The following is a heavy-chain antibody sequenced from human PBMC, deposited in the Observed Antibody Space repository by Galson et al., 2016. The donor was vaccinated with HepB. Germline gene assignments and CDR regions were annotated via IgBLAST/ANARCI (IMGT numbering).Heavy chain of an antibody. CDR1: GFTFSSYS. J-gene: IGHJ6*03. CDR2: IRGSGGDT. Sequence: SLRLSCAASGFTFSSYSMTWVRQAPGKGLEWVSSIRGSGGDTYYADSVKGRFTISRDKSRNTLYLQMNSLRAEDTAIYYCAKGQGEDYYYMDVWGKGTTVTVSS. V-gene: IGHV3-23*01. CDR3: AKGQGEDYYYMDV.